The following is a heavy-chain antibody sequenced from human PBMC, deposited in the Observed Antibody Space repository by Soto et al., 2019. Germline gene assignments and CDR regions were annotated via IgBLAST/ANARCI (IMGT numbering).Heavy chain of an antibody. CDR2: INHRGSL. V-gene: IGHV4-31*03. D-gene: IGHD1-1*01. J-gene: IGHJ6*02. CDR1: GGSMTSGDQC. Sequence: PPETLSLTCTVTGGSMTSGDQCWTWIRHRPGEGLEWFGYINHRGSLYYNPSLKSRVSMSVDTSKNQFSLNLSSVTAADTAVYYCARELPQRQGRNMDVWGQGTTVTVSS. CDR3: ARELPQRQGRNMDV.